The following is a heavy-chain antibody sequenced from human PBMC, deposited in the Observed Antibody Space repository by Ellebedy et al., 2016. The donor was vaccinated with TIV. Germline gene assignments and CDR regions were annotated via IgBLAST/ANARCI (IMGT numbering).Heavy chain of an antibody. J-gene: IGHJ6*02. Sequence: GESLKISXAASGFTFSSYGMHWVRQAPGKGLEWVAVISYDGSNKYYADSVKGRFTISRDNSKNTLYLQMNSLRAEDTAVYYCAKDGDTRDFDWLYYYYGMDVWGQGTTVTVSS. D-gene: IGHD3-9*01. V-gene: IGHV3-30*18. CDR1: GFTFSSYG. CDR2: ISYDGSNK. CDR3: AKDGDTRDFDWLYYYYGMDV.